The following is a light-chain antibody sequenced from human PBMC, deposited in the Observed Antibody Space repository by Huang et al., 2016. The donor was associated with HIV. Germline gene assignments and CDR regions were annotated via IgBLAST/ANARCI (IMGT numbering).Light chain of an antibody. Sequence: EIIMTQFPATLSLSPGERATLSCRASQSVGTQSAWYQQKPGQAPRLIIFGASNRAPGVPGRISGSGSGTEFTLTISSVQSEDFAVYYCQQYNTSPTTFGPGTRVDVK. CDR2: GAS. J-gene: IGKJ3*01. CDR3: QQYNTSPTT. V-gene: IGKV3-15*01. CDR1: QSVGTQ.